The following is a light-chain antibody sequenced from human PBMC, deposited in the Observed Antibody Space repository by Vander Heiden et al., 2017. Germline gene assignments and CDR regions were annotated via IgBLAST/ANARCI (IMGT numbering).Light chain of an antibody. V-gene: IGLV2-11*02. CDR2: DVS. J-gene: IGLJ2*01. CDR3: CSYAGSFV. CDR1: SSDVGGYNY. Sequence: QSALTQPRSVSGSPGQSVTISCTGTSSDVGGYNYVSWYQQHPGKAPKPMSYDVSKRPSGVPDRFSCSKSGNTASLTISGLQAEDEADYYCCSYAGSFVFGGGTKLTVL.